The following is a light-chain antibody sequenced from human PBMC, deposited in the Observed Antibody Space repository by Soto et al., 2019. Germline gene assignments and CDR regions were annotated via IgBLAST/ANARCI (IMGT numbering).Light chain of an antibody. J-gene: IGKJ4*01. V-gene: IGKV3-20*01. CDR3: QQYGSSPLT. Sequence: EIELTQSPATLSLAPGERATLSFRASQSVSNNYLAWYQQKPGQAPRLLIYGASSRATGIPDRFSGSGSGTDFTLTISRLEPEDFAVYYCQQYGSSPLTFGGGTKVDIK. CDR1: QSVSNNY. CDR2: GAS.